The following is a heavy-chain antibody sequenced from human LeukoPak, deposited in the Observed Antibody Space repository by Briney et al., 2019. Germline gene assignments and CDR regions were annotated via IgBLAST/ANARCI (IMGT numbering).Heavy chain of an antibody. CDR3: ARGSPHYDRSGYFDY. V-gene: IGHV1-18*01. CDR1: GYTFTSYG. D-gene: IGHD3-3*01. J-gene: IGHJ4*02. CDR2: ISAYNGNT. Sequence: ASVKVSCKASGYTFTSYGISWVRQAPGQGLEWMGWISAYNGNTNYAQKLQGRVTMTTDTSTSTAYMELRSLRSDDTAVYYCARGSPHYDRSGYFDYWGQGTLVTVFS.